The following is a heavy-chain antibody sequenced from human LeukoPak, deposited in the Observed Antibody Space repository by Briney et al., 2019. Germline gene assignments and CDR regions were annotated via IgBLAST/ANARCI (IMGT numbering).Heavy chain of an antibody. CDR3: AKHQSAYYYYGMDV. CDR2: ISSSGSYI. Sequence: PGGSLRLSCAASGFTFSSYFMNWVRQAPGKGLEWVSSISSSGSYIYYADSVKGRFTISRDNAKKSLYLQMNSLRAEDTAVYYCAKHQSAYYYYGMDVWGQGTTVTVSS. J-gene: IGHJ6*02. CDR1: GFTFSSYF. V-gene: IGHV3-21*04.